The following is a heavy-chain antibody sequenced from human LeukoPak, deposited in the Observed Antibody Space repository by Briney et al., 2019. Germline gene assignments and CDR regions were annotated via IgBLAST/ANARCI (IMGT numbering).Heavy chain of an antibody. D-gene: IGHD5-24*01. CDR1: GGSSSSYY. CDR3: ARSGGDRVEMPTIIDY. CDR2: IHYSGST. J-gene: IGHJ4*02. V-gene: IGHV4-59*01. Sequence: SETLSLTCTVSGGSSSSYYWSWIRQPPGKGLEWIGYIHYSGSTNYNPSLKSRVTILIDKSKNQFSLRLSSVTAAGTAVYYCARSGGDRVEMPTIIDYWGQGTLVIVSS.